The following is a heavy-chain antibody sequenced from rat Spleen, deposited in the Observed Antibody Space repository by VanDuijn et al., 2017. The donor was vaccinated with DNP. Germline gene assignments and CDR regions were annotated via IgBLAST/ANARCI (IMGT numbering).Heavy chain of an antibody. Sequence: EVQLVESDGGLVQPGRSLKLSCAASGFTFSDYSMAWVRQAPTKGLEWVATISYDGSSTYYRDSVKGRFTISRDNAKSTLYLQMDSLSSEDTATYYCARHRTIMPYYYAMDAWGQGASGTVSS. CDR1: GFTFSDYS. J-gene: IGHJ4*01. V-gene: IGHV5-29*01. CDR3: ARHRTIMPYYYAMDA. CDR2: ISYDGSST. D-gene: IGHD3-8*01.